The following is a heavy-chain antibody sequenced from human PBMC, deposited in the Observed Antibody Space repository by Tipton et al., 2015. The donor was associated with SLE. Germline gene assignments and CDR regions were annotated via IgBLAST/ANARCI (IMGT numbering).Heavy chain of an antibody. CDR2: LFYSGTT. CDR1: GGYISSDY. CDR3: ARDQVGVGDFDY. Sequence: TLSLTCIVSGGYISSDYWSWVRQPPGKGLEWIGYLFYSGTTYYNPSLTTRVPISRAPSKNQFSLKLISATAAETAVYYCARDQVGVGDFDYWSQGTLVTVSS. V-gene: IGHV4-59*01. D-gene: IGHD3-16*01. J-gene: IGHJ4*02.